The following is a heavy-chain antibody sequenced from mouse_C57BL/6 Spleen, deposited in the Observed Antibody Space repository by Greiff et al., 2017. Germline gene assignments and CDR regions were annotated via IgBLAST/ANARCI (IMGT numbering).Heavy chain of an antibody. J-gene: IGHJ4*01. CDR1: GYSITSGYF. CDR3: ARGGGNPHYYAMDY. D-gene: IGHD1-1*02. V-gene: IGHV3-6*01. CDR2: ISYDGST. Sequence: EVKLVESGAGLVKPSQSLSLTCSVTGYSITSGYFWNWIRQRPGNQLELEGYISYDGSTNYNSSLKNRIAITRDTSENQFYLKLSSVTTEDTATFSCARGGGNPHYYAMDYWGQGTSVTVSS.